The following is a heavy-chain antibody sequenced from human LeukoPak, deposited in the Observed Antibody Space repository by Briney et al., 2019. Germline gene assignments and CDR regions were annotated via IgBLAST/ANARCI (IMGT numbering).Heavy chain of an antibody. J-gene: IGHJ3*02. Sequence: SSQTLSLTCTVSGGSISSGGYYWSWIRQHPGKGLEWIGYIYYTGNSYYNPSLKSRVIISLDTSKNQFSLRVNSVTAADTAVYYCARTGYIYGSDAFDIWGQGTMVTVSP. V-gene: IGHV4-31*03. CDR2: IYYTGNS. CDR3: ARTGYIYGSDAFDI. D-gene: IGHD5-18*01. CDR1: GGSISSGGYY.